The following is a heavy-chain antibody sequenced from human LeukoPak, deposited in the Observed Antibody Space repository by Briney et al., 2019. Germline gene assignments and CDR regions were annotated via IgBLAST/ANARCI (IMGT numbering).Heavy chain of an antibody. CDR3: ARGEWLRSWFGY. Sequence: SETLSLTCAVYGGSFSGYYWSWIRQPPGKGLEWIGEIDHSGSTNYNPSLKSRVTISVDTSKNQFSLKLSSVTAADTAVYYCARGEWLRSWFGYWGQGTLVTVSS. CDR1: GGSFSGYY. D-gene: IGHD5-12*01. J-gene: IGHJ4*02. CDR2: IDHSGST. V-gene: IGHV4-34*01.